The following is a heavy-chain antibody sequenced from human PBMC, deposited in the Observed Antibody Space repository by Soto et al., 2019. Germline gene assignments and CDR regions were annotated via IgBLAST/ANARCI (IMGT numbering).Heavy chain of an antibody. CDR1: GYTFTGYY. Sequence: GASVKVSCKASGYTFTGYYMHWVRQAPGQGLEWMGWINPNSGGTNYAQKFQGWVTMTRDTSISTAYMELSRLRSDDTAVYYCARGNRIDPLEFWSGSPFDYWGQGTLVTVSS. V-gene: IGHV1-2*04. J-gene: IGHJ4*02. CDR2: INPNSGGT. D-gene: IGHD3-3*01. CDR3: ARGNRIDPLEFWSGSPFDY.